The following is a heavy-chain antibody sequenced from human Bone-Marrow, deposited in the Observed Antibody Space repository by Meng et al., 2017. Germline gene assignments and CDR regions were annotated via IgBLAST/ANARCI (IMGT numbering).Heavy chain of an antibody. D-gene: IGHD2-2*01. CDR1: GSTFTSYA. Sequence: QVQLVQSGSELKKPGASVKVSCKASGSTFTSYAMNWVRQAPGQGLEWMGWINTNTGNPTYAQGFTGRFVFSLDTSVSTAYLQIGSLKAEDTAVYYCARETLGYCSSTSCYIGPPDYWGQGTLVTVSS. V-gene: IGHV7-4-1*01. CDR3: ARETLGYCSSTSCYIGPPDY. CDR2: INTNTGNP. J-gene: IGHJ4*02.